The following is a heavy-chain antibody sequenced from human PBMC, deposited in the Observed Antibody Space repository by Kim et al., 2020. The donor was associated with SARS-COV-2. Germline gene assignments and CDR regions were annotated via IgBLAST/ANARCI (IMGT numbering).Heavy chain of an antibody. V-gene: IGHV3-11*06. Sequence: SVKGRFTISKDNAKNSLFLQMNSLRAEDTAVYYCARDKLRFLEWLFSGFDSWGQGTQVTVSA. J-gene: IGHJ4*02. CDR3: ARDKLRFLEWLFSGFDS. D-gene: IGHD3-3*01.